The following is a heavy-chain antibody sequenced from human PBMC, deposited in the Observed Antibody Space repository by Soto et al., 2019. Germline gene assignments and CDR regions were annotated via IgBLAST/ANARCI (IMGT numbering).Heavy chain of an antibody. J-gene: IGHJ4*02. CDR2: ISAYDGNT. CDR1: GYTFISYG. D-gene: IGHD7-27*01. Sequence: QVELVQSGAEVKEPGASVKVSCMASGYTFISYGISWVRQAPGQGLEWMGWISAYDGNTNYAQNFQGRLILATDTSTNTASMELRSLRPDDTAVYYCGRVGMVPFWGEGTLVTVSS. V-gene: IGHV1-18*01. CDR3: GRVGMVPF.